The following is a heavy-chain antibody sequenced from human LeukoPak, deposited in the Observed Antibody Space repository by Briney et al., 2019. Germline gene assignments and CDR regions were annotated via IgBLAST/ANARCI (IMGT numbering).Heavy chain of an antibody. V-gene: IGHV4-39*01. Sequence: SETLSLTCTVSGGSISISSYYWGWIRQPPGKGLEWIGSIYYSGCTYYNPSLKSRVTISVDTSKNQFSLKLSSVTAADTAVYYCANSYGYYYFDYWGQGTLVTVSS. CDR1: GGSISISSYY. CDR3: ANSYGYYYFDY. J-gene: IGHJ4*02. CDR2: IYYSGCT. D-gene: IGHD5-18*01.